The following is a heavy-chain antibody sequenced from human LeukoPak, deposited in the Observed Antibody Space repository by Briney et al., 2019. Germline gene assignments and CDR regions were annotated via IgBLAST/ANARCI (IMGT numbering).Heavy chain of an antibody. V-gene: IGHV4-39*01. Sequence: PSETLSLTCTVSGGSINNSTYYWGWIRQPPGKGLEWIGCIYYSGSTYYIPPLKSRVMISVDTSKNQFSLTSVTVEDTAVYYCARHSRGPPAGRAFDRWGRGILVTVSS. CDR1: GGSINNSTYY. CDR2: IYYSGST. J-gene: IGHJ5*02. CDR3: ARHSRGPPAGRAFDR. D-gene: IGHD2-2*01.